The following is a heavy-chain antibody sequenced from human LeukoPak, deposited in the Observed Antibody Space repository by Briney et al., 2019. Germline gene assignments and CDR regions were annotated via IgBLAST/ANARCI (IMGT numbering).Heavy chain of an antibody. Sequence: ASVKVSCKASGGTFSSYAISWVRQAPGQGLEWMGWISAYNGYTNYAQKLQGRVTMTTDTSTSQAYMELTRLRSDDTAVYYCARDGAARPRYYYYMDVWGKGTTVTVYS. J-gene: IGHJ6*03. CDR1: GGTFSSYA. CDR3: ARDGAARPRYYYYMDV. D-gene: IGHD6-6*01. V-gene: IGHV1-18*01. CDR2: ISAYNGYT.